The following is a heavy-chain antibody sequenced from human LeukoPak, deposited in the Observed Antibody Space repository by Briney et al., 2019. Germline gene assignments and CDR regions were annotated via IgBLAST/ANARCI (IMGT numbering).Heavy chain of an antibody. Sequence: KPSETLSLTCTVSGYSISSGYYWGWIRQPPGKGLEWIGSIYHSGSTYYNPSLKSRVTISVDTSKNQFPLKLSSVTAADTAVYYCASLNYYGSGSLSYWGQGTLVTVSS. CDR2: IYHSGST. D-gene: IGHD3-10*01. CDR3: ASLNYYGSGSLSY. CDR1: GYSISSGYY. V-gene: IGHV4-38-2*02. J-gene: IGHJ4*02.